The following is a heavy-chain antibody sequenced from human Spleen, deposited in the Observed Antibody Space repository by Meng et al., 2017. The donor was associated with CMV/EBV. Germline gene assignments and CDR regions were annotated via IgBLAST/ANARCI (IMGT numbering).Heavy chain of an antibody. V-gene: IGHV3-7*01. CDR2: INKDGSEK. D-gene: IGHD6-6*01. CDR1: GFTFSSYW. J-gene: IGHJ4*02. Sequence: GGSLRLSCAASGFTFSSYWMTWVRQAPGKGLEWVANINKDGSEKAYVDSVKGRFTISRDNAKNSLFLQMNSLRVEDTAVYYCVREIASRIWGQGTLVTVSS. CDR3: VREIASRI.